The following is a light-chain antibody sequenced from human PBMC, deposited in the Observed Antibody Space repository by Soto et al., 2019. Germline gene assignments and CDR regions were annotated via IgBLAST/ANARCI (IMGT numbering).Light chain of an antibody. J-gene: IGKJ4*02. Sequence: EIFMTQSPANLSVSPGEKVILSCRASQSVGTTLAWYQQKPGQAPSLLIRGASTRATGVPARFSGSGSGTEFTLTISSLQSEDFAIYYCQQYSASPTFGGGTTLEIK. CDR1: QSVGTT. CDR3: QQYSASPT. CDR2: GAS. V-gene: IGKV3-15*01.